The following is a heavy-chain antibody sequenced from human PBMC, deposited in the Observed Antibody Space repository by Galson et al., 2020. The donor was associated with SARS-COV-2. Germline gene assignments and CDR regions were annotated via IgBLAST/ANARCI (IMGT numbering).Heavy chain of an antibody. D-gene: IGHD2-15*01. V-gene: IGHV3-21*01. CDR2: TRTGSGYI. CDR1: AFSSSSYS. CDR3: ARVGGMPTTPANYFDDGLDV. Sequence: GRSLKLSCAAAAFSSSSYSMNWVRHAPGKGREWVASTRTGSGYIYYANSVKGRFSISRDNAKNSLYPQMSSLRADDTAVDYGARVGGMPTTPANYFDDGLDVWGQGTTVTVS. J-gene: IGHJ6*02.